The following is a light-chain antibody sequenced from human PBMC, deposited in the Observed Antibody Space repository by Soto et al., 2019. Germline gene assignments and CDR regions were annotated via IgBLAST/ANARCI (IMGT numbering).Light chain of an antibody. CDR3: QQYNNWPPLT. J-gene: IGKJ4*01. CDR2: GTS. CDR1: QSISSN. Sequence: EIAMTQSPATLSVSPGERATLFCRASQSISSNLAWYQQKAGQAPRLLIYGTSTRATGIPARFSGSGSGTEFTLTISSLQSEDFAVYYCQQYNNWPPLTFGGGTKVEIK. V-gene: IGKV3-15*01.